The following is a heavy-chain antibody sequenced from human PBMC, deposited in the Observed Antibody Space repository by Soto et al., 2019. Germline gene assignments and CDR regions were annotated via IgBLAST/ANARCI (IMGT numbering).Heavy chain of an antibody. V-gene: IGHV4-4*07. Sequence: SETLSLTCTVSGGSISSYYWSWIRQPAGKGLEWIGRIYTSGSTNYNPSLKSRVTMSVDTSKNQFSLKLSSVTAADTAVYYCARSPGIAVAGTKNYYYYYGMDVWGQGXTVTVYS. CDR3: ARSPGIAVAGTKNYYYYYGMDV. CDR1: GGSISSYY. D-gene: IGHD6-19*01. CDR2: IYTSGST. J-gene: IGHJ6*02.